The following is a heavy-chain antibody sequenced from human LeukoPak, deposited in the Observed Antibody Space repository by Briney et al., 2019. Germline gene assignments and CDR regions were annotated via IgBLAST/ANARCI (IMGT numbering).Heavy chain of an antibody. D-gene: IGHD1-14*01. Sequence: GGSLRLSCSACGATSSSYAMHWVRQAPGKGLEWVAVISYDGSNKYYADSVKGRFTISRDNSKNTLYLQMNSLRAEDTAVYYCARDDNGYWGRGTLVTVSS. V-gene: IGHV3-30-3*01. CDR2: ISYDGSNK. CDR3: ARDDNGY. J-gene: IGHJ4*02. CDR1: GATSSSYA.